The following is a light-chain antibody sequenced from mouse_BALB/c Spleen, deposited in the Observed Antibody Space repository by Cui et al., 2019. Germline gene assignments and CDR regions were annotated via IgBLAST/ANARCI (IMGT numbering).Light chain of an antibody. CDR3: QQYYSPLT. J-gene: IGKJ5*01. CDR1: KSLVYSSNQKNY. Sequence: EIVMSQSTSSLAVPAGEKVTMSCQYSKSLVYSSNQKNYLAWYQQNPGQSPKLLIYWASTRESGVPDRFTGSGSGTDFTLTIGSVKAEDLAVYYCQQYYSPLTFGAGTKLELK. V-gene: IGKV8-30*01. CDR2: WAS.